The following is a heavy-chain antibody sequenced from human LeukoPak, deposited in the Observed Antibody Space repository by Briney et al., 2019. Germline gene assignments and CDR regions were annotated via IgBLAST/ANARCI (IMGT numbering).Heavy chain of an antibody. CDR2: INGDGSRT. D-gene: IGHD5-18*01. CDR3: ASANRGYSYGLLDY. V-gene: IGHV3-74*01. Sequence: GGSLRLSCAVSGFTFSTDWMHWVRRAPGKGLVWVSRINGDGSRTNYADSVKGRCTISRDNAKNTLYLQMNSLRAEDTAVYYCASANRGYSYGLLDYWGQGTPVTVSS. J-gene: IGHJ4*02. CDR1: GFTFSTDW.